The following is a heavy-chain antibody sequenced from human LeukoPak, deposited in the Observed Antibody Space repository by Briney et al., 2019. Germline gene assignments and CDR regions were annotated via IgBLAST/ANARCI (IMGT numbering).Heavy chain of an antibody. Sequence: GGSLRLSCAASGCTFDDYAMDWVRQAPGKGLEWVSGISWNSGSIGYADSVKGRFTISRDNAKNSLYLQMNSLRAEDMALYYCAKDQYSSGWYGRGAFDYWGQGTLVTVSS. CDR3: AKDQYSSGWYGRGAFDY. V-gene: IGHV3-9*03. D-gene: IGHD6-19*01. J-gene: IGHJ4*02. CDR2: ISWNSGSI. CDR1: GCTFDDYA.